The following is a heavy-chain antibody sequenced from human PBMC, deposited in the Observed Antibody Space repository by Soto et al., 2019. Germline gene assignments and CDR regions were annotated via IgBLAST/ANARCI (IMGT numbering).Heavy chain of an antibody. V-gene: IGHV1-58*01. Sequence: ASVKVSCKASGFTFTSSAVQWVRQARGQRLEWIGWIVVGSGNTNYAQKFQERVTITRDMSTSTAYMELSSLRSEDTAVYYCAADLLGFSTSPYYYYGMDVWGQGTTVTVSS. CDR2: IVVGSGNT. D-gene: IGHD2-2*01. CDR1: GFTFTSSA. J-gene: IGHJ6*02. CDR3: AADLLGFSTSPYYYYGMDV.